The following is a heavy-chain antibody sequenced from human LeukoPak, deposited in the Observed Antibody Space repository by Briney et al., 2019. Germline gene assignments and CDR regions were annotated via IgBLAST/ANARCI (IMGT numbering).Heavy chain of an antibody. CDR1: GFTFSSYA. V-gene: IGHV3-30*04. CDR2: ISYDGSNK. D-gene: IGHD2-21*02. Sequence: PGRSLRLSCAASGFTFSSYAMHWVRQAPGKGLEWVAVISYDGSNKYYADSVKGRFTISRDNSKNTLYLQMNSLRAEDTAVYYCVRDGGYIVVVTDAFDIWGQGTMVTVYS. J-gene: IGHJ3*02. CDR3: VRDGGYIVVVTDAFDI.